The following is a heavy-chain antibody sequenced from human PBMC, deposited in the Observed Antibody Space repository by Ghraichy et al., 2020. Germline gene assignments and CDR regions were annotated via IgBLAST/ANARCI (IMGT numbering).Heavy chain of an antibody. CDR2: ISGYNDNA. D-gene: IGHD6-13*01. CDR3: ARGGSSWLDY. Sequence: ASVKVSCKASGYTFTSYDISWVRQAPGQGLGWMGWISGYNDNANYVQKLQGRVTMTTDTSTSTAYMELRSLRSDDTAVYYCARGGSSWLDYWGQGTLVTVSS. CDR1: GYTFTSYD. J-gene: IGHJ4*02. V-gene: IGHV1-18*01.